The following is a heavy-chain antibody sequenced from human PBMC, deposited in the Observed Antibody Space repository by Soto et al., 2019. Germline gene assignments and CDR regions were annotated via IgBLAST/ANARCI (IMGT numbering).Heavy chain of an antibody. Sequence: QVQLVQSGAEAKKPGSSVKVSCKASGGTFSSYAISWVRQAPGQGLEWMGGIIPIFGTANYAQKFQGRVTITADESTSTAYMELSSLRSEDTAVYYCARDSGDYGDYRGRWFDLWGRGTLVTVSS. CDR3: ARDSGDYGDYRGRWFDL. V-gene: IGHV1-69*01. CDR2: IIPIFGTA. J-gene: IGHJ2*01. D-gene: IGHD4-17*01. CDR1: GGTFSSYA.